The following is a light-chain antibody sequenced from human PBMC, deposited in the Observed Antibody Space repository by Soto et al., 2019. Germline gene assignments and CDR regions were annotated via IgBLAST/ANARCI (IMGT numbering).Light chain of an antibody. V-gene: IGLV2-14*01. Sequence: QSVLTQPASVSGCPGQSITISCTGTSSDVGGYDYVSWYQLHPGKAPKLMVFEVSNRPSGVSYRFSGSKSGNTASLTISGLQAEDEADYFCSSYSISTAYLFGTGTKVT. CDR2: EVS. CDR3: SSYSISTAYL. CDR1: SSDVGGYDY. J-gene: IGLJ1*01.